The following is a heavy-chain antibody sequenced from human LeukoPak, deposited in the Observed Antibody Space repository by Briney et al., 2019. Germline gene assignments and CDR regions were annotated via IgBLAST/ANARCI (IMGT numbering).Heavy chain of an antibody. D-gene: IGHD6-6*01. Sequence: PSETLSLTCTVSGGSISSGDYYWSWIRQPPGKGLEWIGYIYYSGSTYYNPSLKSRVTISVDTSKNQFSLKLSSVTAADTAVYYCAREYSSSGNAFDIWGQGTMVTVSS. J-gene: IGHJ3*02. CDR2: IYYSGST. CDR3: AREYSSSGNAFDI. V-gene: IGHV4-30-4*01. CDR1: GGSISSGDYY.